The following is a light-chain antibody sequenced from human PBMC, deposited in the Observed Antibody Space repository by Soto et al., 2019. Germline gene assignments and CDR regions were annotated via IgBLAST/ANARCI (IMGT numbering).Light chain of an antibody. V-gene: IGKV1-5*01. CDR1: QSVSRW. Sequence: DIQLTQSPSSLSASVGDRVTITCRASQSVSRWLAWYQQKPGKAPNLLIYDASILQSGVPPRFSGSGSGTEFTLTISSLQSEDFAVYYCQQYNNWPPWTFGQGTKVDIK. CDR3: QQYNNWPPWT. J-gene: IGKJ1*01. CDR2: DAS.